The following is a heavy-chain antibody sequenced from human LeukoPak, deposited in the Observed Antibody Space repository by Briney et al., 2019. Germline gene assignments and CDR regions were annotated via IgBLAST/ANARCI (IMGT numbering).Heavy chain of an antibody. D-gene: IGHD6-6*01. CDR1: GFTFSTYS. V-gene: IGHV3-48*04. Sequence: GGSLRLSCAASGFTFSTYSMNWVRQAPGKGLEWISYIRNSGSVIYYADSVKGRFTISRDNAKNSLYLQMNSLRAEDTAVYYCAREAAPEGYSSSSGFDYWGQGTLVTVSS. CDR2: IRNSGSVI. J-gene: IGHJ4*02. CDR3: AREAAPEGYSSSSGFDY.